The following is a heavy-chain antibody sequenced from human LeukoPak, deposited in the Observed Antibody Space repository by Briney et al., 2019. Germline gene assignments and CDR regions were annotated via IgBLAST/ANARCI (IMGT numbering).Heavy chain of an antibody. D-gene: IGHD6-6*01. J-gene: IGHJ4*02. V-gene: IGHV4-34*01. CDR2: INHSGST. Sequence: SETLSLTCAVYGGSFSGYYWSWIRQPSGKGLEWIGEINHSGSTNYNPSLKSRVTISVDTSKNQFSLKLSSVTAADTAVYYCARALRGIAARLYPYWGQGTLVTVSS. CDR1: GGSFSGYY. CDR3: ARALRGIAARLYPY.